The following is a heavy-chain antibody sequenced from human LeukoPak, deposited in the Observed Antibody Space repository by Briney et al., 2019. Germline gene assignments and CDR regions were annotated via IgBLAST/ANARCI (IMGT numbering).Heavy chain of an antibody. J-gene: IGHJ1*01. CDR3: ARGLTEVGD. V-gene: IGHV3-7*05. CDR2: IDQSGGRN. D-gene: IGHD1-14*01. Sequence: QPGGSLRLSCAASGFTFSRFWMNWVRQAPGRGLEWVANIDQSGGRNNYVDSVKGRFTISRDNAKNSLFLEMSSLGADDTAVYFCARGLTEVGDWGQGTLVTVSS. CDR1: GFTFSRFW.